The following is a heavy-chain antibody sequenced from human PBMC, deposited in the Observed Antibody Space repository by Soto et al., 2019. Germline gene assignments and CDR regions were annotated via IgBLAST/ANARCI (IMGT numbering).Heavy chain of an antibody. CDR3: ARTTVTYDY. D-gene: IGHD4-4*01. Sequence: EVQLVESGGGLVQPGGSLRLSCAASGFTFSTYSMNWVRQAPGQGLEWVSYISSSSSTIYYADSVKCRFTISRDNAKNSLYLQMNSLRAEDTAVYYCARTTVTYDYWGQGTLVTVSS. J-gene: IGHJ4*02. CDR2: ISSSSSTI. V-gene: IGHV3-48*01. CDR1: GFTFSTYS.